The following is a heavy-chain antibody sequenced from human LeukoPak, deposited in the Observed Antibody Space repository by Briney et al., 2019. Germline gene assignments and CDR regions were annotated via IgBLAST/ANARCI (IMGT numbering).Heavy chain of an antibody. CDR2: ISSSSSTI. CDR1: GFPFSSYS. V-gene: IGHV3-48*01. Sequence: GGSLRLSCAASGFPFSSYSMNWVRQAPGKGLEWVSYISSSSSTIYYADSVKGRFTISRDNAKNSLYLQMNSLRAEDTAVYYCASSPYIVVVPAASNFDYWGQGTLVTVSS. J-gene: IGHJ4*02. D-gene: IGHD2-2*01. CDR3: ASSPYIVVVPAASNFDY.